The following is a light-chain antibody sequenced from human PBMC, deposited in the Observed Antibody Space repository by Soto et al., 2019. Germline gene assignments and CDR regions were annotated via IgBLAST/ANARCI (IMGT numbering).Light chain of an antibody. CDR1: QSVRTY. J-gene: IGKJ4*01. CDR3: QQSFSPPLT. V-gene: IGKV3-11*01. Sequence: IVLPQSPVTLSLSPGERATLSCRASQSVRTYLAWYQVKPGQAPRLLIYDASSRASGVPARFSGSGSGTDFTLTISSLQPEDFATYYCQQSFSPPLTFGGGTKVDIK. CDR2: DAS.